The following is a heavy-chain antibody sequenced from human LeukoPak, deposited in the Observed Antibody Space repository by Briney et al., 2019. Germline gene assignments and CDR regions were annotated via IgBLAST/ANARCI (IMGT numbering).Heavy chain of an antibody. CDR2: MNPNSGNT. CDR1: GYTFTSYD. Sequence: ASVKVSCKASGYTFTSYDINWVRQATGQGLEWMGWMNPNSGNTGYAQKFQGRVTMTRNTSISTAYIELSSLRSEDTAVYYCARDRIEYSSSSDYYYYMDVWGKGTTVTVSS. CDR3: ARDRIEYSSSSDYYYYMDV. D-gene: IGHD6-6*01. J-gene: IGHJ6*03. V-gene: IGHV1-8*01.